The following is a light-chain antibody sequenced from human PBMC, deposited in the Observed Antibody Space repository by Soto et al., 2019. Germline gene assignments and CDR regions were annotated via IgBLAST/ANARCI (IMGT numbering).Light chain of an antibody. J-gene: IGLJ1*01. Sequence: QSVLTQPASVSGSPGQSITISCTGTSGDIVSYNRVSWYQQHPGKAPKLIMYEFTDRPSGVSNRFSGSKSGNTASLTISGLQADDEAEYYCSSYTNSNTRACVFGTGTKLTVL. CDR2: EFT. V-gene: IGLV2-14*01. CDR1: SGDIVSYNR. CDR3: SSYTNSNTRACV.